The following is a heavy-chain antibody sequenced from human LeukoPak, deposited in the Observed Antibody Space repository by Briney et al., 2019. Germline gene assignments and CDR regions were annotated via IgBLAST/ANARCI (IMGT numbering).Heavy chain of an antibody. CDR1: GFTFSSYA. CDR2: ISGSGGST. CDR3: AKDPEWELLGGIWFDP. V-gene: IGHV3-23*01. Sequence: GGSLRLSCAASGFTFSSYAMSWVRQAPGKGLEWVSGISGSGGSTYYADSVKGRFSISRENSKNTLYLQMNSLRAEDTAVYYCAKDPEWELLGGIWFDPWGQGTLVTVSS. J-gene: IGHJ5*02. D-gene: IGHD1-26*01.